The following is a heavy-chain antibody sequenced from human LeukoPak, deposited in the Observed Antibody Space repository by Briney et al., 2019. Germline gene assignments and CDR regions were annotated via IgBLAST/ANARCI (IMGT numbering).Heavy chain of an antibody. Sequence: SETLSLTCAVSGGSISSYYWNWIRQPPGKGLEWIGYIYYSGSTNYNPSLKSRVTISVDTSKNQFSLKLSSVTAADTAVYYCARDHPTVTWWFDPWGQGTLVTVSS. CDR2: IYYSGST. V-gene: IGHV4-59*01. D-gene: IGHD4-17*01. CDR3: ARDHPTVTWWFDP. J-gene: IGHJ5*02. CDR1: GGSISSYY.